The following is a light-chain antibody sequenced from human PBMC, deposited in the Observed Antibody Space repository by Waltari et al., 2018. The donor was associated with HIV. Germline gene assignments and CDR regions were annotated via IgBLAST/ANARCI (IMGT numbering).Light chain of an antibody. CDR3: AAWDDSLNGFYV. CDR1: SSNIGTNY. V-gene: IGLV1-47*01. J-gene: IGLJ1*01. CDR2: RDN. Sequence: QSVLTQPPSASGTPGPRVTISCSGGSSNIGTNYVFWYQQLPGTAPKLLIFRDNERPSGVPDRFSGSRSGTAASLVISGLRSEDEAEYYCAAWDDSLNGFYVFGSGTRVTVL.